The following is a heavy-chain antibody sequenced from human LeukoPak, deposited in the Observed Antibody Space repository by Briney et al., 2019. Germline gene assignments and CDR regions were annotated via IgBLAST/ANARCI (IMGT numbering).Heavy chain of an antibody. D-gene: IGHD2-15*01. CDR3: ARVAAEALNY. CDR1: GFTFSDYY. V-gene: IGHV3-11*01. J-gene: IGHJ4*02. Sequence: GGSLRLSCTASGFTFSDYYMSWIRQAPGKGLEWVSYISSSGRTTYYADSVRGRFTISRDNAKNSLYLQMNSLRAEDTAVYYCARVAAEALNYWGQGTLVTVPS. CDR2: ISSSGRTT.